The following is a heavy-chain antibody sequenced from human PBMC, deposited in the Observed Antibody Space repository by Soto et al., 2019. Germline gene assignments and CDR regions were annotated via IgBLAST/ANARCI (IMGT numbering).Heavy chain of an antibody. V-gene: IGHV3-11*01. Sequence: QVQLVESGGDLVKPGGSLRLSCTGTGFTLSDYYMSWIRQAPGKGLEWISYISNSGGSTNYTDSVKGRFTISRDNARNSLYLQMNSLRVEDTAVYYCARDQRYSGSGSYLTSWGQGTLVTVSS. CDR1: GFTLSDYY. CDR3: ARDQRYSGSGSYLTS. CDR2: ISNSGGST. J-gene: IGHJ5*02. D-gene: IGHD3-10*01.